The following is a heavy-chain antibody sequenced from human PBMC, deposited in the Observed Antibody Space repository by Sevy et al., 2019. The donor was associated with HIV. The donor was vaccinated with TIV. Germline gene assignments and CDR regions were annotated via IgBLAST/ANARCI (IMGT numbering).Heavy chain of an antibody. J-gene: IGHJ4*02. CDR2: ISWNSGSI. CDR1: GFTFDDYA. D-gene: IGHD4-17*01. Sequence: GGSLRLSCAASGFTFDDYAMHWVRQAPGKGLEWVSGISWNSGSIAYADSVKGRFTISRDNAKNSLYLQMNSLRAEDTALYYCAKGSGMTTVTTFYDYWGQGTLVTVSS. CDR3: AKGSGMTTVTTFYDY. V-gene: IGHV3-9*01.